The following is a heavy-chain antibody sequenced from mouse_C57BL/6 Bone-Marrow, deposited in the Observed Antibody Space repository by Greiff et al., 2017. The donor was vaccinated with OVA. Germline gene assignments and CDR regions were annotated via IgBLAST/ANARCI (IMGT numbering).Heavy chain of an antibody. Sequence: EVKLMESGGGLVQPGGSLKLSCAASGFTFSDYGMAWVRQAPRKGPEGVAFISNLAYSIYYADTVTGRFTISRENAKNTLYLEMSSLRSEDTAMYYCARQDYDVGGAWFAYWGQGTLVTVSA. D-gene: IGHD2-4*01. CDR2: ISNLAYSI. CDR3: ARQDYDVGGAWFAY. J-gene: IGHJ3*01. CDR1: GFTFSDYG. V-gene: IGHV5-15*01.